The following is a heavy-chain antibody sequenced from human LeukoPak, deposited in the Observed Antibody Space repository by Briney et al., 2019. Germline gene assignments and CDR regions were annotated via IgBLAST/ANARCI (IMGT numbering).Heavy chain of an antibody. CDR3: ARAQYYYYDSSGYDDY. Sequence: GGSLRLSCAASGFTFSSYAMSWVRQAPGKGLEWVSAISGSGGSTYYADSVKGRFTISRDNSKNTLYLQMNSLRAEDTAVYYCARAQYYYYDSSGYDDYWGQGTLVTVSS. D-gene: IGHD3-22*01. V-gene: IGHV3-23*01. CDR1: GFTFSSYA. J-gene: IGHJ4*02. CDR2: ISGSGGST.